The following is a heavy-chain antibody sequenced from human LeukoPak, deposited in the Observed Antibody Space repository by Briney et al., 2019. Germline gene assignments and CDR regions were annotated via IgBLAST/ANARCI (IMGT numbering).Heavy chain of an antibody. Sequence: GGYLRLSCAASGFSFYNYDIHWVRQASGKGLEWVSAIDSAGDTYYPGSVKGRFIISRENAKNSLFLQMTSLRVGDTAVYYCARRANGDYGRWYYDLWGRGTLVSVSS. J-gene: IGHJ2*01. D-gene: IGHD4-17*01. V-gene: IGHV3-13*01. CDR1: GFSFYNYD. CDR2: IDSAGDT. CDR3: ARRANGDYGRWYYDL.